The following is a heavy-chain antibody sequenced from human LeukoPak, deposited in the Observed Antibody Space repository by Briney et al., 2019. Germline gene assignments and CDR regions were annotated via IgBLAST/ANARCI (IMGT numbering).Heavy chain of an antibody. V-gene: IGHV4-4*07. CDR1: GGSISSYY. J-gene: IGHJ4*02. D-gene: IGHD5-12*01. Sequence: SETLSLTCTVSGGSISSYYWSWIRQPAGKGLEYIGRMYTSGYINYNPSLKSRVTISVDTSKNQFSLKLSSVTAADTAVYYCARHHSGYDPYFDYWGQGTLVTVSS. CDR3: ARHHSGYDPYFDY. CDR2: MYTSGYI.